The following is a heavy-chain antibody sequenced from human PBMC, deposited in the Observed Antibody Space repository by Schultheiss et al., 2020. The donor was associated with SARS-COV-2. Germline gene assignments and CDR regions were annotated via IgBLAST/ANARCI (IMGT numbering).Heavy chain of an antibody. J-gene: IGHJ4*02. D-gene: IGHD6-19*01. Sequence: SVKVSCKASGGTFSSYAISWVRQAPGQGLEWMGGIIPIFGTANYAQKFQGRVTITADESTSTAYMELSSLRSEDTAVYYCASSSGSGWYADYWGQGTLVTVSS. CDR1: GGTFSSYA. V-gene: IGHV1-69*13. CDR2: IIPIFGTA. CDR3: ASSSGSGWYADY.